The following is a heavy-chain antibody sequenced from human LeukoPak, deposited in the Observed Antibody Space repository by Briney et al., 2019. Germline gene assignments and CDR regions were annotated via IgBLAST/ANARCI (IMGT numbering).Heavy chain of an antibody. D-gene: IGHD2-15*01. CDR1: GGSISSYY. CDR3: ANLIASGGSYYFDY. Sequence: SETLSLTCTVSGGSISSYYWSWIRQPPGKGLEWIGYIYYSGSTNYNPSLKSRVTISVDTSKNQFSLKLSSVTAPDTAVFYCANLIASGGSYYFDYWGQGTLVTVSS. CDR2: IYYSGST. J-gene: IGHJ4*02. V-gene: IGHV4-59*08.